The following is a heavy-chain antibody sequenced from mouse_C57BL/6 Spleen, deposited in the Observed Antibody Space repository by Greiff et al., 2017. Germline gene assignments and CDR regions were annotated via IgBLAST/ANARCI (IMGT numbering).Heavy chain of an antibody. D-gene: IGHD2-3*01. CDR2: IDPSDSYT. Sequence: VQLQQPGAELVMPGASVKLSCKASGYTFTSYWMHWVKQRPGQGLEWIGEIDPSDSYTNYNQKLKGKSTLTVDKSSSTAYMQLSSLTSEDAAVYYCARDGGNYAMDYWGQGTSVTVSS. J-gene: IGHJ4*01. CDR3: ARDGGNYAMDY. V-gene: IGHV1-69*01. CDR1: GYTFTSYW.